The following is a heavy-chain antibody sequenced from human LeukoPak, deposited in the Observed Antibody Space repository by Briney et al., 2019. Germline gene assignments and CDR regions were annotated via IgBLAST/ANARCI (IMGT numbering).Heavy chain of an antibody. CDR3: VRQFDY. CDR2: IYTNGST. Sequence: SETLSLTCTVSGASISSDDYYWSWVRQPAGKGLEWIGRIYTNGSTNYNPSLKSRVTISVDTSKNQFSLRLSSVTAADTAVYYCVRQFDYWGQGTLVTVSS. J-gene: IGHJ4*02. V-gene: IGHV4-61*02. CDR1: GASISSDDYY.